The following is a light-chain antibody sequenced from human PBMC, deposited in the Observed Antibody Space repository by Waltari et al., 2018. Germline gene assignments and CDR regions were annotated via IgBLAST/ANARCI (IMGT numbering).Light chain of an antibody. V-gene: IGKV3-20*01. CDR2: GAS. CDR1: QSVSRS. CDR3: QHYVRLPAT. J-gene: IGKJ1*01. Sequence: EIVLTQSPGTLSLSLGERATISCRASQSVSRSLAWYQHKPGQAPRLLIYGASTRATGIPDRFSGSGSGTDFSLTISRLEPDDFAVYYCQHYVRLPATFGQGTTVEI.